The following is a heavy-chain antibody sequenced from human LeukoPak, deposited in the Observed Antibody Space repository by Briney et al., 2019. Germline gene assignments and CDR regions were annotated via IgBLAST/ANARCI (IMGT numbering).Heavy chain of an antibody. CDR2: ISGSGGST. D-gene: IGHD5-18*01. CDR3: AKVRSGGYTYGYDY. J-gene: IGHJ4*02. V-gene: IGHV3-23*01. CDR1: GFTFSSYA. Sequence: GGSLRLSCAASGFTFSSYAMSWVRQAPGKGLEWVSAISGSGGSTYYADSVKGRFTISRGNSKNTLYLQMNSLRAEDTAVYYCAKVRSGGYTYGYDYWGQGTLVTVSS.